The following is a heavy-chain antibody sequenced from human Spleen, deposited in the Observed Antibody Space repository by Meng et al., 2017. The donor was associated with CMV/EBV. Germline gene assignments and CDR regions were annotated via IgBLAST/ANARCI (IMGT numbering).Heavy chain of an antibody. J-gene: IGHJ5*02. Sequence: AAGFTFTDYYMSWFRQAPGKGLEWDAYISTTGSTIYYADSAKGRFTISRDNTKNSLYLQMTTLRAEDTAVYYCAGLYDFWSGYGFDPWGQGTLVTVSS. CDR3: AGLYDFWSGYGFDP. CDR1: GFTFTDYY. D-gene: IGHD3-3*01. CDR2: ISTTGSTI. V-gene: IGHV3-11*01.